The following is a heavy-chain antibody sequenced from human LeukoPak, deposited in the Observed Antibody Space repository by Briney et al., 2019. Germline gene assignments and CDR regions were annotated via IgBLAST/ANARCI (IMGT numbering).Heavy chain of an antibody. Sequence: PSETLSLTCTVSGGSISSSNNFWGWIRQPPGKGLEWIGSVHHSGSTYYNPSLKSRVTISGDTSKNQFSLKLNSVTAADTAVYYCARHGGYCSSTSCFEYFHYWGQGTLVTVPS. V-gene: IGHV4-39*01. D-gene: IGHD2-2*01. CDR2: VHHSGST. J-gene: IGHJ1*01. CDR1: GGSISSSNNF. CDR3: ARHGGYCSSTSCFEYFHY.